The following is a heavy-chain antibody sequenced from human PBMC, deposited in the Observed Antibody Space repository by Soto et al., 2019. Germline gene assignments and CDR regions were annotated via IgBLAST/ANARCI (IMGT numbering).Heavy chain of an antibody. Sequence: GGSLRLSCAASGFTFSSYAMSWVRQAPGKGLEWVSAISGSGGSTYYADSVKGRFTISRDNSKNTLYLQMNSLRAEDTAVYYCAKDVDFWSGYYANYFDYWGQGTLVTVSS. V-gene: IGHV3-23*01. CDR3: AKDVDFWSGYYANYFDY. D-gene: IGHD3-3*01. J-gene: IGHJ4*02. CDR2: ISGSGGST. CDR1: GFTFSSYA.